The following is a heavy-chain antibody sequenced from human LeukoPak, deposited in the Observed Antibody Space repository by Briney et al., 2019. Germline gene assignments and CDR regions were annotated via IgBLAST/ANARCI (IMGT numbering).Heavy chain of an antibody. V-gene: IGHV4-34*01. D-gene: IGHD2-2*01. Sequence: SETLSPTCAVYGGSFSGYYWSWIRQPPGKGLEWIGEINHSGSTNYNPSLKSRVTISVDTSKNQFSLKLSSVTAADTAVYYCASPKLGYCSSTSCYVRDYWGQGTLVTVSS. J-gene: IGHJ4*02. CDR1: GGSFSGYY. CDR3: ASPKLGYCSSTSCYVRDY. CDR2: INHSGST.